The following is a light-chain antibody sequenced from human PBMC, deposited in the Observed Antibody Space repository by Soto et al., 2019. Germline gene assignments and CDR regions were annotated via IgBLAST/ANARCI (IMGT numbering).Light chain of an antibody. V-gene: IGLV8-61*01. Sequence: QAVVTQEPSVSVSPGGTVTLTCGLSSGPVFTSSYPNWYQQTPGQAPRTLIFNTNTRSSGVPDRFSGSILGDKAALTITWAQADDDSYYYCLLYLGGGIWVFGGGTKLTVL. J-gene: IGLJ3*02. CDR1: SGPVFTSSY. CDR3: LLYLGGGIWV. CDR2: NTN.